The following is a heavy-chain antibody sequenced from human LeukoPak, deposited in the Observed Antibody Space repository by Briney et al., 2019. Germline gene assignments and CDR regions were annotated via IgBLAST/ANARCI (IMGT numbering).Heavy chain of an antibody. CDR3: AKTGNNNEGSFDF. V-gene: IGHV3-23*01. J-gene: IGHJ4*02. D-gene: IGHD1/OR15-1a*01. CDR1: GITPSNYG. CDR2: ISGSGAAT. Sequence: GGSLRLSCAVSGITPSNYGMSWVRQAPGKGLEWVSAISGSGAATYYANSVKVRFTISRDNSKNTLYLQMNSLRAEDTAIYYCAKTGNNNEGSFDFWGQGTLVTVSS.